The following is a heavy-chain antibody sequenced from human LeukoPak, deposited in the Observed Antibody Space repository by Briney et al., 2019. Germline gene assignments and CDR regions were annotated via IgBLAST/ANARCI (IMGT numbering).Heavy chain of an antibody. CDR2: IYTSGST. CDR3: ARSDTAYYYDSSGYAFDI. J-gene: IGHJ3*02. D-gene: IGHD3-22*01. Sequence: SETLSLTCTVSGGSISSYYWSWIRQPAGKGLEWIGRIYTSGSTNYNPSLKSRVTMSVDTSKNQFSLKLSSVTAADTAVYYCARSDTAYYYDSSGYAFDIWGQGTMVTVSS. CDR1: GGSISSYY. V-gene: IGHV4-4*07.